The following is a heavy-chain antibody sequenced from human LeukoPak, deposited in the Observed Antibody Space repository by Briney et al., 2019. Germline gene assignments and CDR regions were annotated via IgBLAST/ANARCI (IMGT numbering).Heavy chain of an antibody. CDR2: TSSNGGST. J-gene: IGHJ3*02. V-gene: IGHV3-64D*09. Sequence: QPGGSLRLSCSASGFTFSSYSMHWVRQPPGTGLEYVSSTSSNGGSTYYADSVKGRFTISRDNSKNTLYLQMSSLRAEDTAVYYCVKFGIAVAGTWLDIWGQGTMVTVSS. CDR3: VKFGIAVAGTWLDI. CDR1: GFTFSSYS. D-gene: IGHD6-19*01.